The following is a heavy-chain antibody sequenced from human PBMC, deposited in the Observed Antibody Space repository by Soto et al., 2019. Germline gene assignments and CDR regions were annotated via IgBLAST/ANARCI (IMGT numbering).Heavy chain of an antibody. CDR2: IIPMFGTT. CDR3: AIGIGLRDFVWPLAY. V-gene: IGHV1-69*06. J-gene: IGHJ4*02. CDR1: GGTFTNYT. D-gene: IGHD3-9*01. Sequence: QVQLVQSGAEVKKPGSSVKVSCKASGGTFTNYTISWVRQAPGQGLEWMGGIIPMFGTTNHAQKFQGRVTINANKSTTTAQMELSSLRSEDTAVYYCAIGIGLRDFVWPLAYWGQGTLVTGSS.